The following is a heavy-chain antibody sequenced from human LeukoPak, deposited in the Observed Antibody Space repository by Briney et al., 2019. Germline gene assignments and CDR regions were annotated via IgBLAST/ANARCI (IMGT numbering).Heavy chain of an antibody. CDR1: GFTFSSYA. CDR2: ISYDGSNK. J-gene: IGHJ4*02. D-gene: IGHD1-26*01. V-gene: IGHV3-30-3*01. CDR3: AILLEVGATVFDY. Sequence: GGSLRLSCAASGFTFSSYAMHWVRQAPGKGLEWVAVISYDGSNKYYADSVKGRFTISRDNSKNTLYLQMNSLRAEDTAVYYCAILLEVGATVFDYWGQGTLVTVSS.